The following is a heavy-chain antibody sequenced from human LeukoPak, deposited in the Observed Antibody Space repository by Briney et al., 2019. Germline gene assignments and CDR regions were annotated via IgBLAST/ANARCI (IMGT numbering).Heavy chain of an antibody. Sequence: PSETLSLTCTVSGGSISSYYWSWIRQPPGKGLEWIGYIFYSGSTNYNPSLKSRVTISVDTSKNQFSLKLSSVTAADTAVYYCAREGQQLVLLYYYYYMDVWGKGTTVTVSS. CDR3: AREGQQLVLLYYYYYMDV. V-gene: IGHV4-59*01. CDR2: IFYSGST. CDR1: GGSISSYY. J-gene: IGHJ6*03. D-gene: IGHD6-13*01.